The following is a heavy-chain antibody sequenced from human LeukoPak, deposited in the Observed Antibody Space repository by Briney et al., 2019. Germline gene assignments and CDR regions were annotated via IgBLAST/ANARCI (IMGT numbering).Heavy chain of an antibody. V-gene: IGHV1-18*01. CDR2: IITYNGNT. CDR3: ARDTKRSRARWENLGIDP. J-gene: IGHJ5*02. Sequence: ASVKVSCKASGYTFTTYGISWVRQAPGQGRERMGYIITYNGNTNYAQKLQGRVTMTTDTSTSTAYMELRSLRSDDTAVYYCARDTKRSRARWENLGIDPWGQGTLVTVSS. D-gene: IGHD3-16*01. CDR1: GYTFTTYG.